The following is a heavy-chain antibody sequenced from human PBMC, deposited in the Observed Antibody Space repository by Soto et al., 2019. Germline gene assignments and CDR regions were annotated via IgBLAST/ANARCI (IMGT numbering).Heavy chain of an antibody. CDR3: ARASQDGYNSAFDI. CDR1: GFTFSSYG. Sequence: GGSLRLSCAASGFTFSSYGMHWVRQAPGKGLEWVAVIWYDGSNKYYADSVKGRFTISRDNSQNTLYLQMNSLRAEDTAVYYCARASQDGYNSAFDIWGQGTMVTVSS. J-gene: IGHJ3*02. V-gene: IGHV3-33*01. CDR2: IWYDGSNK. D-gene: IGHD5-12*01.